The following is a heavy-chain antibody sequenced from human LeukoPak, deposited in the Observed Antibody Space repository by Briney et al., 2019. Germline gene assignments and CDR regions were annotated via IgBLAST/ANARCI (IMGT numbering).Heavy chain of an antibody. CDR1: GYTFTSYA. J-gene: IGHJ4*02. CDR3: AREGAVAALGDY. Sequence: GASVKVSCKASGYTFTSYAMHWVRQAPGQRLEWMGWINAGNGNTKYSQKFQGRVTITRNTSASTAYMELSSLRSEDTAVYYCAREGAVAALGDYWGQGTLVTVSS. D-gene: IGHD6-19*01. V-gene: IGHV1-3*01. CDR2: INAGNGNT.